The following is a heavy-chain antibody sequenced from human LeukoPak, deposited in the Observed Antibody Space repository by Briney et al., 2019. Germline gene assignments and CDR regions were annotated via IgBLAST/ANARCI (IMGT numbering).Heavy chain of an antibody. Sequence: GASVKVSCKASGYTFTSYGISWVRQAPGQGLEWMGWISAYNGNTNYAQKPQGRVTMTTDTSTSTAYMELRSLRSDDTAVYYCARRPNYYGSGGYYYMDVWGKGTMVTVSS. J-gene: IGHJ6*03. CDR3: ARRPNYYGSGGYYYMDV. V-gene: IGHV1-18*01. CDR1: GYTFTSYG. CDR2: ISAYNGNT. D-gene: IGHD3-10*01.